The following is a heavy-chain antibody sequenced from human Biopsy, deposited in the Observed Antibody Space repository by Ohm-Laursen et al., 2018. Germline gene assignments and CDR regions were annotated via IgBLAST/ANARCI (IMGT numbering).Heavy chain of an antibody. CDR3: AKNYDPLYYDTSGLFDY. V-gene: IGHV1-46*02. D-gene: IGHD3-22*01. Sequence: ASVKVSCKVSGYTLNELSMHWVRQTPGQGLEWMGIINPRSGNTGYSQKFQVRVTMTTDTSTSTVYMELSSLSSEDTAVYYCAKNYDPLYYDTSGLFDYWGQGTLVTVSS. CDR1: GYTLNELS. CDR2: INPRSGNT. J-gene: IGHJ4*02.